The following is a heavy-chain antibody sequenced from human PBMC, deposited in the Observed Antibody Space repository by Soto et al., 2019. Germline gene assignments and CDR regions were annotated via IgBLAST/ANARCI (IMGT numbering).Heavy chain of an antibody. Sequence: VTTSETLSLTCTVSGGSISSGDYYWSWIRQPPGKGLEWIGYIYYSGSTYYNPSLKSRVTISVDTSKNQFSLKLSSVTAADTAVYYCARAEFEYSYVRLDVWGQGTTVTVSS. CDR2: IYYSGST. J-gene: IGHJ6*02. CDR3: ARAEFEYSYVRLDV. D-gene: IGHD5-18*01. CDR1: GGSISSGDYY. V-gene: IGHV4-30-4*01.